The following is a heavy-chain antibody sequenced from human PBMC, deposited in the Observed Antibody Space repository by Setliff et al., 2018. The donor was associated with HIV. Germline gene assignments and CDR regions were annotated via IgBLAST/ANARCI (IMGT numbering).Heavy chain of an antibody. Sequence: SETLSLTLSVSGGSFSGYYWSWIRQPPGKGLEWIGYIYIYNSGSTNYNPSLTSRVTISADTSRNQFSLKLTSVTAADTAIYYCARGVNFDYWGQGTQVTVSS. CDR1: GGSFSGYY. CDR2: IYIYNSGST. CDR3: ARGVNFDY. D-gene: IGHD3-3*01. J-gene: IGHJ4*02. V-gene: IGHV4-59*01.